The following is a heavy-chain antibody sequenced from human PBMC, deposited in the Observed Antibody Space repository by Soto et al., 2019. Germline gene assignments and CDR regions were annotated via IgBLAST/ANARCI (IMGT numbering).Heavy chain of an antibody. D-gene: IGHD5-18*01. CDR1: GGSISSSSYY. V-gene: IGHV4-39*01. CDR2: IYYSGST. J-gene: IGHJ6*02. CDR3: ACIFSGGYGYGFYYYGMDV. Sequence: PSETLSLTCTVSGGSISSSSYYWVLIRQPPGKGLEWIGSIYYSGSTYYNPSLKSRVTISVDTSKNQFSLKLSSVTAADTAVYYCACIFSGGYGYGFYYYGMDVWGQGTTVTVSS.